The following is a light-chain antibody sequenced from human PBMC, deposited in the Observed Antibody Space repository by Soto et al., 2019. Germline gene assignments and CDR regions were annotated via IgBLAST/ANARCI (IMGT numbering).Light chain of an antibody. V-gene: IGKV3-11*01. J-gene: IGKJ3*01. CDR2: DAS. CDR3: QQRSNWPPL. CDR1: QSVSSC. Sequence: EIVLTQSPATLSLSPGERATLSCRASQSVSSCLAWYQQKPGQAPRLLIYDASNRATGIPARFSGSGSGTDFTLTISSLEPEDFALYYCQQRSNWPPLFGPGTKVDIK.